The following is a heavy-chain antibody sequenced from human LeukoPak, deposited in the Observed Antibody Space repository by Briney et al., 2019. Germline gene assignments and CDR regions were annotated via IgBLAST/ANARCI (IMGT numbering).Heavy chain of an antibody. CDR3: ARDTGPYYYYSSGYYPRLGY. J-gene: IGHJ4*02. CDR1: GRTFSSYA. CDR2: IIPIFGTA. Sequence: ASVKVSCKASGRTFSSYAISWVRQAPGQGIEWMGGIIPIFGTANYAQKFQGRVTITTGESTSTAYMELSSLRSEDTAVYYCARDTGPYYYYSSGYYPRLGYWGLGTLVTVSS. V-gene: IGHV1-69*05. D-gene: IGHD3-22*01.